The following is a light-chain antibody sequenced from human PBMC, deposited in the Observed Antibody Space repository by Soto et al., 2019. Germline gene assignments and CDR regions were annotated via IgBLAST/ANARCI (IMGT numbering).Light chain of an antibody. Sequence: DVVMTQTPLSLSVAPGQPASISCKSSQSLLHITGETFLFWYLQKPGQSPQLLIYEVSTRFSGLRDRFSGSGPGTDFTLEIRRVYIDDVGIYSCMKSTRCPPSLGQGTRLELK. CDR1: QSLLHITGETF. V-gene: IGKV2D-29*02. CDR3: MKSTRCPPS. J-gene: IGKJ5*01. CDR2: EVS.